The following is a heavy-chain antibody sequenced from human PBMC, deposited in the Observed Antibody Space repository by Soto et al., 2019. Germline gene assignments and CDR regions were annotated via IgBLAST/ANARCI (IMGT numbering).Heavy chain of an antibody. J-gene: IGHJ6*02. CDR3: ARGTCSSISCSWGTYYYYGMDV. CDR2: IYYSGST. CDR1: GGSISSGGYY. D-gene: IGHD2-2*01. V-gene: IGHV4-31*03. Sequence: SETLSLTCTVSGGSISSGGYYWSWIRQHPGKGLEWIGYIYYSGSTYYNPSLKSRVTISVDTSKNQFSLKLSSVTAADTAVYYCARGTCSSISCSWGTYYYYGMDVWGQGTTVTVSS.